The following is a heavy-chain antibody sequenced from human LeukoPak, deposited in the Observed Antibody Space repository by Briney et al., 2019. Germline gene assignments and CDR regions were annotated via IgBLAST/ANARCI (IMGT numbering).Heavy chain of an antibody. V-gene: IGHV4-61*02. Sequence: SETLSLTCSVSGGSISSGSYDWSWIRQPAGKGLEWIGRIYSSGSTNYNPSLMSRVSISVDTSKNQFSLKMTSVTAADTAVYFCAKGGYYGSGNDFRFDPWGQGTLVTVSS. CDR3: AKGGYYGSGNDFRFDP. J-gene: IGHJ5*02. CDR2: IYSSGST. D-gene: IGHD3-10*01. CDR1: GGSISSGSYD.